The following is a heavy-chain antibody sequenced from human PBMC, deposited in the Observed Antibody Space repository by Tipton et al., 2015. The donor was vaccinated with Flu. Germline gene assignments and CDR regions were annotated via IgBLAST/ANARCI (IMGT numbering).Heavy chain of an antibody. V-gene: IGHV4-59*12. CDR1: GGFYSGYY. Sequence: TLSLTCTVSGGFYSGYYWNWIRQPPGKGLEWIGHFYHNQYTKYNPSLKSRVTISVDTSKSQFSLQLRSVSAADTAVYYCARDPSLGMPEYFDFWGQGILVTASS. CDR2: FYHNQYT. D-gene: IGHD2-2*01. CDR3: ARDPSLGMPEYFDF. J-gene: IGHJ4*02.